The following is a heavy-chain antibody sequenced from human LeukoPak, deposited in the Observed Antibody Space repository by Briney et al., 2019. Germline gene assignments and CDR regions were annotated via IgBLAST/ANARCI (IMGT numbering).Heavy chain of an antibody. CDR3: ARFTYYYDSSGYYETDY. J-gene: IGHJ4*02. Sequence: GRSLRLSCAASGFTFSSYWMSWVRQAPGKGLEWVANIKQDGSEKYYVDSVKGRFTISRDNAKNSLYLQMNSLRAEDTAVYYCARFTYYYDSSGYYETDYWGQGTLVTVSS. CDR1: GFTFSSYW. V-gene: IGHV3-7*01. D-gene: IGHD3-22*01. CDR2: IKQDGSEK.